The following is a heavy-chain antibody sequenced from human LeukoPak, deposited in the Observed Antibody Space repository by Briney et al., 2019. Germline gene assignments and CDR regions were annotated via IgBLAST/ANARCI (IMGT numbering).Heavy chain of an antibody. CDR1: GASISSDF. D-gene: IGHD6-13*01. V-gene: IGHV4-4*07. CDR2: IFSSGII. Sequence: SETLSLTCTVSGASISSDFWSWIWQPAGKGLEWVGRIFSSGIINYNPSLKSRLTMSVDTAKNQFSLNLSSVTAADTAVYYCAREGGSSRNFDYWGQGTLVTVSS. CDR3: AREGGSSRNFDY. J-gene: IGHJ4*02.